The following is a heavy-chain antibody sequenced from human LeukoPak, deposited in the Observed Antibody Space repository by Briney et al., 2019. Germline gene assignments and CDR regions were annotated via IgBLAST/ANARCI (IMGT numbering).Heavy chain of an antibody. CDR2: INHSGST. V-gene: IGHV4-34*01. CDR1: GGSFSGYY. Sequence: PSETLSLTCAVYGGSFSGYYWSWIRQPPGKGLEWIGEINHSGSTNYNPSLKSRVTISVDTSKNQFSLKLSSVTAADTAVYYCARGQRNFYPTTVGATTYFDYWGQGTLVTVPS. D-gene: IGHD1-26*01. CDR3: ARGQRNFYPTTVGATTYFDY. J-gene: IGHJ4*02.